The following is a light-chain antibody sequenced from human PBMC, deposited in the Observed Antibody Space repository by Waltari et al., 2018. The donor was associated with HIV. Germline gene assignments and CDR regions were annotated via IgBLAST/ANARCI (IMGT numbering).Light chain of an antibody. J-gene: IGKJ1*01. CDR3: QHYDSYSPA. V-gene: IGKV1-5*03. Sequence: DIQMTQSPSTLSASVGDRVTIPCRASQRISSWLAWYQQKPGKAPKLLIYKASTLESGVPSRFSGSGSGTEFTLTISSLQPDDFATYYCQHYDSYSPAFGQGTKVEIK. CDR1: QRISSW. CDR2: KAS.